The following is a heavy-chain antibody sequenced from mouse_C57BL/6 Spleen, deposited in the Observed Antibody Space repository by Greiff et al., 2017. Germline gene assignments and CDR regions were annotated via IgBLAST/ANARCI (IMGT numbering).Heavy chain of an antibody. CDR1: GYTFTSYW. V-gene: IGHV1-64*01. CDR3: ARGDYCGSSLFAY. D-gene: IGHD1-1*01. J-gene: IGHJ3*01. CDR2: IHPNSGST. Sequence: QVQLQQPGAELVKPGASVKLSCKASGYTFTSYWMHWVKQRPGQGLEWIGMIHPNSGSTNYNEKFKSKATLTVDKSSSTAYMQLSSLTSEDSAVYYCARGDYCGSSLFAYWGQGTLVTVSA.